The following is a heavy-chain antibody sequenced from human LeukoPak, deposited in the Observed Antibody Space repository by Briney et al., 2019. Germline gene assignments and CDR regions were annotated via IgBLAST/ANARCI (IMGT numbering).Heavy chain of an antibody. J-gene: IGHJ4*02. CDR2: IYYSGRT. CDR3: ATGSSSKRIAFFFDY. Sequence: SQTLSLTCTVSGGSISSGGYYWSWIRQHPGKGLEWIGYIYYSGRTYYNPSLKSRLTISVDTSKNQFSLNLSSVTAADTAVYYYATGSSSKRIAFFFDYWGQGSLVTVSS. V-gene: IGHV4-31*03. CDR1: GGSISSGGYY. D-gene: IGHD6-6*01.